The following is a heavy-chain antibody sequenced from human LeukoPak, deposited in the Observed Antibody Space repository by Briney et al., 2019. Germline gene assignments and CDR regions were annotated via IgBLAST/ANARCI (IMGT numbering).Heavy chain of an antibody. CDR2: LKVDGSEK. Sequence: PGGSLRLSCAASGFTFSNYWMSWVRQAPGKGLEWVANLKVDGSEKYYLDSVKGRFTISRDNAKNSLYLQINSLRAEDTAVYYCARSSYSSSSSVWGQGTMVTVSS. CDR1: GFTFSNYW. J-gene: IGHJ3*01. D-gene: IGHD6-6*01. CDR3: ARSSYSSSSSV. V-gene: IGHV3-7*03.